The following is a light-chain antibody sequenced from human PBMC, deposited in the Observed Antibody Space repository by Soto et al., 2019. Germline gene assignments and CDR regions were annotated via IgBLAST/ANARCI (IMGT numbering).Light chain of an antibody. Sequence: QSALTQPRSVSGSPGQSVAISCTGTSSDVGGYNHVAWYQQHPGKAPKLMIFDVNKRPSWVPDRFSGSKSGNTASLTISGLQAEDEADYYCSSYAGSYTYDFATGTKLTVL. CDR1: SSDVGGYNH. J-gene: IGLJ1*01. CDR2: DVN. V-gene: IGLV2-11*01. CDR3: SSYAGSYTYD.